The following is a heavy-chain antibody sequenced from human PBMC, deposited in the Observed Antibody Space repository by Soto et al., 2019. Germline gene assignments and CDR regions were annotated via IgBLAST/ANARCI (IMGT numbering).Heavy chain of an antibody. Sequence: SETLSLTCAVYGGSFSGYYWSWIRQPPGKGLEWIGHIYYSGSTNYNPSLKSRVTISVDTSKNQFSLRLSSVTAADTAVYYCASSGYSGYVYRWFDPWGQGTLVTVSS. CDR3: ASSGYSGYVYRWFDP. J-gene: IGHJ5*02. CDR1: GGSFSGYY. D-gene: IGHD5-12*01. CDR2: IYYSGST. V-gene: IGHV4-59*01.